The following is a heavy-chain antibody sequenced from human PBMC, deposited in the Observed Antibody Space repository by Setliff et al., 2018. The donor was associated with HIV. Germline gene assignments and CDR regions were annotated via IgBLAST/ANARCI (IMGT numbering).Heavy chain of an antibody. Sequence: SETLSLTCAVYSESLRGYYWSRIRQPPGRGLEWIGEINHSGSTNYNPSLKSRTTMSIDTSKNQFSLKLTSVTAADTAVYYCARGKRGAITMVRGVVILVRWFDPWGQGTLVTVSS. CDR1: SESLRGYY. CDR3: ARGKRGAITMVRGVVILVRWFDP. V-gene: IGHV4-34*01. D-gene: IGHD3-10*01. CDR2: INHSGST. J-gene: IGHJ5*02.